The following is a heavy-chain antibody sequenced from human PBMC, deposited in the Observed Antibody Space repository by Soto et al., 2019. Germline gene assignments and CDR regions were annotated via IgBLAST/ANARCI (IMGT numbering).Heavy chain of an antibody. CDR2: ISNSGSI. J-gene: IGHJ6*03. Sequence: SETLSLTCTVSDASISSYHWSWIRQPPGKGLEWIGNISNSGSINYNPSLKSRVTISVDTSKNQFSLKLTSVTAADTAVYHCAREIGYCTSTSCHAGPLYYYMDVWGKGTTVTVSS. CDR1: DASISSYH. V-gene: IGHV4-59*01. D-gene: IGHD2-2*03. CDR3: AREIGYCTSTSCHAGPLYYYMDV.